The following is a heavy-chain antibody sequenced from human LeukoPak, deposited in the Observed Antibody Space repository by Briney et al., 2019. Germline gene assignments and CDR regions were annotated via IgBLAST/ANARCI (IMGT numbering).Heavy chain of an antibody. CDR2: IYYSGST. J-gene: IGHJ5*02. CDR1: GGSFSGYY. CDR3: ARDRGCSGGSCYYYWFDP. Sequence: SETLSLTCAVYGGSFSGYYWSWIRQPPGKGLEWIGYIYYSGSTNYNPSLKSRVTISVDTSKNQFSVQLSSVTAADPAVYYCARDRGCSGGSCYYYWFDPWGQGTLVTVSS. D-gene: IGHD2-15*01. V-gene: IGHV4-59*01.